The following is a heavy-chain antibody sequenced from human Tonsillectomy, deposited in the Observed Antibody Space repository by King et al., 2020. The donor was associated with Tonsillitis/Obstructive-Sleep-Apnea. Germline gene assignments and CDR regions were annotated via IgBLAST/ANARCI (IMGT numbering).Heavy chain of an antibody. CDR1: GYSFTNYW. CDR3: ARPLTWGQPRGAFDI. D-gene: IGHD7-27*01. CDR2: IYPDDSDT. Sequence: VQLVQSGAEVKEPGESLNISCKGSGYSFTNYWIGWVRQMPGKGLEWMGIIYPDDSDTRYSPSFQGQVTISADKSISTAYLQWSSLKASDTAMYYCARPLTWGQPRGAFDIWGQGTMVTVSS. J-gene: IGHJ3*02. V-gene: IGHV5-51*03.